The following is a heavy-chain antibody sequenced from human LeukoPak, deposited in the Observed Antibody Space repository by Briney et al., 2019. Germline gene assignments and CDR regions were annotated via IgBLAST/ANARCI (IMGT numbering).Heavy chain of an antibody. V-gene: IGHV3-30*18. CDR2: ISYDGSNK. D-gene: IGHD4-17*01. CDR1: GFTFSSYG. J-gene: IGHJ4*02. Sequence: PGGSLRLSCAAPGFTFSSYGMHWVRQAPGKGLEWVAVISYDGSNKYYADSVKGRFTISRDNSKNTLYLQMNSLRTEDTAVYYCAKDALRYGDYVPNYFDYWGQGTLVTVSP. CDR3: AKDALRYGDYVPNYFDY.